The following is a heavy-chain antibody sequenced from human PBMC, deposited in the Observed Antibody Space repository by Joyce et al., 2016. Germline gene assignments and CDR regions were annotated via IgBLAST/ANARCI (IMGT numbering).Heavy chain of an antibody. CDR2: ISSTSNHI. V-gene: IGHV3-21*01. Sequence: GESGGDLVKPGGSLRLSCAATELSFSPHSMHWVRQTPGKGLEWISSISSTSNHIYYADSVKGRFTISRDNAKNSLYLQMNSLRGEDSAVYYCARELSADLCSGGSCFPFYFYYAMDVWGQGATVTVSS. CDR1: ELSFSPHS. D-gene: IGHD2-15*01. J-gene: IGHJ6*02. CDR3: ARELSADLCSGGSCFPFYFYYAMDV.